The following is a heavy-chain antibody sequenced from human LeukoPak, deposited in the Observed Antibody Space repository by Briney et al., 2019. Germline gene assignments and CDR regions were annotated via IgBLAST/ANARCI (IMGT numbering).Heavy chain of an antibody. CDR2: MNANSGNA. V-gene: IGHV1-8*01. J-gene: IGHJ4*02. Sequence: ASVKVSCKTSGYTFTSYDINWVRQAPGQGLEWMGWMNANSGNAGFAQKCQGRVTMTRDTSINTAYMELSSLRSEDTAVYYCGRSGGYHPLDYWGQGTLVTVSS. CDR3: GRSGGYHPLDY. CDR1: GYTFTSYD. D-gene: IGHD5-12*01.